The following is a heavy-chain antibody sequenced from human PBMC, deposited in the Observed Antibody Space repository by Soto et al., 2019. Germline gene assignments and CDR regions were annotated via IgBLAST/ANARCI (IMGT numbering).Heavy chain of an antibody. V-gene: IGHV4-39*07. CDR1: GGSISSSSYY. CDR2: IYSSGST. J-gene: IGHJ4*02. D-gene: IGHD6-19*01. CDR3: ATRPKSQEWLPYFDY. Sequence: PSETLSLTCAVSGGSISSSSYYWGWIRQPPGKGLEWIGCIYSSGSTKYNPSLKSRVTIVADTCKNQFSLKLSSVTAADTAVYYCATRPKSQEWLPYFDYWGQGTLVTVSS.